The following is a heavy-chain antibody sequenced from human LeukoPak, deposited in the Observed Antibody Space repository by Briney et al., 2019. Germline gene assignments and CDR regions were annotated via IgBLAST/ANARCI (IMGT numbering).Heavy chain of an antibody. Sequence: SVKVSCKASRGTFTNYAISWVRQAPGQGLEWMGGIIPIFATANYAQKFQGRVTITADESTSTAYMELSSLRSEDTAVYYCAREVPYDTSVYYQPFDYWGQGTLVTVSS. CDR1: RGTFTNYA. CDR2: IIPIFATA. D-gene: IGHD3-22*01. V-gene: IGHV1-69*13. J-gene: IGHJ4*02. CDR3: AREVPYDTSVYYQPFDY.